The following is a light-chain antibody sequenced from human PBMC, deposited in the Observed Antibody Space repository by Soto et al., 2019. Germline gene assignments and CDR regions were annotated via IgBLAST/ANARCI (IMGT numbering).Light chain of an antibody. V-gene: IGLV2-11*01. Sequence: QSALTQPRSVSGSPGQSVTISCTGTSSDVGCYNYVSWYQQHPGKAPKLMIYDVSKRPSGVPDRFSGSKSGNTASLTISRLQAEDPAAYYCCSYAGSYSYVFRTGTKVTLL. CDR3: CSYAGSYSYV. CDR2: DVS. CDR1: SSDVGCYNY. J-gene: IGLJ1*01.